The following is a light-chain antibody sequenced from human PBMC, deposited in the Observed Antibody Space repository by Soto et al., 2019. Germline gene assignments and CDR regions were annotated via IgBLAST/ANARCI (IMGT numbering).Light chain of an antibody. J-gene: IGLJ1*01. V-gene: IGLV2-14*01. CDR3: SSFSSTSTLYV. CDR1: SSDVGGYNY. Sequence: QSALTQPATVSGSPGQSITISCTGTSSDVGGYNYVSWYQHHPGKAPKLMIYEVNNRPSGVSNRFSGSKSGNTASLTISGLQAEDEADYHCSSFSSTSTLYVFGTGTKVTFL. CDR2: EVN.